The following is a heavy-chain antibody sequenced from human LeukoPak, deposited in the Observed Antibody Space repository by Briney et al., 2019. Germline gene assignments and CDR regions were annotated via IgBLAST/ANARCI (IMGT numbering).Heavy chain of an antibody. Sequence: GGSLRLSCAASGFTLSSYWMSWVRQAPGKGLEWVANIKQDGSEKYYVDSVKGRFTISRDNAKNSLYLQMNSLRAEDTAVYYCARDAYYYDTPFGYWGQGTLVTVSS. J-gene: IGHJ4*02. CDR3: ARDAYYYDTPFGY. CDR1: GFTLSSYW. CDR2: IKQDGSEK. D-gene: IGHD3-22*01. V-gene: IGHV3-7*01.